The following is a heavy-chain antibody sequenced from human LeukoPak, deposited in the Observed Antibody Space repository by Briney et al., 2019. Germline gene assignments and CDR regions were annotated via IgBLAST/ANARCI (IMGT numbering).Heavy chain of an antibody. V-gene: IGHV4-59*08. J-gene: IGHJ4*02. Sequence: SETLSLTCTVSGSSISTYYWSWIRQPPGKGLEWIGSIYYSGSTNYNPSLKSRVTISVDTSKNQFSLKLSSVTAADTAVYYCARGIPQWPARVDYWGQGTLVTVSS. D-gene: IGHD6-19*01. CDR1: GSSISTYY. CDR2: IYYSGST. CDR3: ARGIPQWPARVDY.